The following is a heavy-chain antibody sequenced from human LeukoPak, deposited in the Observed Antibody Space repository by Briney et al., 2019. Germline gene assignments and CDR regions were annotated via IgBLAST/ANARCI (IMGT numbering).Heavy chain of an antibody. CDR3: ARRYDFSAPFDY. D-gene: IGHD3-3*01. J-gene: IGHJ4*02. CDR2: INHSGST. V-gene: IGHV4-34*01. CDR1: GGSFSGYY. Sequence: KPSETLSLTCAVYGGSFSGYYWSWIRQPPGKGLEWIGEINHSGSTNYNPSLKSRVTISVDTSKNQFSLKLSSVTAADTAVYYCARRYDFSAPFDYWGQGTLVTVSS.